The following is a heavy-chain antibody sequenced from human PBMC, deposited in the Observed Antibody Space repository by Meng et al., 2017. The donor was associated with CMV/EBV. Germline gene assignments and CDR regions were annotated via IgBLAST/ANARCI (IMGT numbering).Heavy chain of an antibody. V-gene: IGHV1-2*02. CDR1: GYTFTGYY. CDR2: INPNSGGT. D-gene: IGHD3-16*01. J-gene: IGHJ6*02. CDR3: ARDTPFVMPLYYYYYYGMDV. Sequence: ASVKVSCKASGYTFTGYYMHWVRQAPGQGLEWMGWINPNSGGTNYAQKFQGRVTMTRDTSISTAHMELSRLRSDDTAVYYCARDTPFVMPLYYYYYYGMDVWGQGTTVTVSS.